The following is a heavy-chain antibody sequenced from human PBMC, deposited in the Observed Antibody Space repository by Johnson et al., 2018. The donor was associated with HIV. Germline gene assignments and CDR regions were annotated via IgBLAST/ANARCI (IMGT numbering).Heavy chain of an antibody. CDR2: ISSSGGTI. V-gene: IGHV3-11*04. J-gene: IGHJ3*01. D-gene: IGHD1-14*01. Sequence: QVQLVESGGGLVKPGGSLRLSCAASRFTFSDYYMSWIRQTPGKGLEWVSYISSSGGTIYYADSVKGRFSISRDNAKNSLYLQMNSLRAEDTAVYYCATRDPTYRPGAFDLWGQGTMVTVSS. CDR1: RFTFSDYY. CDR3: ATRDPTYRPGAFDL.